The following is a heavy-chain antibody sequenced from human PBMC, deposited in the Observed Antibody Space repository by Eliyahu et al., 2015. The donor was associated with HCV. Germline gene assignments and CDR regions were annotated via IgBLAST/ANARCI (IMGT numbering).Heavy chain of an antibody. V-gene: IGHV3-33*01. CDR1: GXAFRXYX. CDR2: TWXDGNTK. Sequence: QVQLEESGGGVVQPGTSLTLXXXASGXAFRXYXMHWVRQAPGKGLERVAVTWXDGNTKYYADSVKGRFTISRDNSENTLYLQMKNLRADDTAVYYCVRDFCGSDCYDAFDVWGQGTMVIVSP. CDR3: VRDFCGSDCYDAFDV. J-gene: IGHJ3*01. D-gene: IGHD2-21*01.